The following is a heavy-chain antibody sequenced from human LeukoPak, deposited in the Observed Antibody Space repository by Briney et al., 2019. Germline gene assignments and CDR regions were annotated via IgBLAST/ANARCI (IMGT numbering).Heavy chain of an antibody. D-gene: IGHD3-3*01. J-gene: IGHJ4*02. Sequence: ASVKVSCKASGYTFTSYGISWVRQAPGQGLEWMGWISAYNGNTNYAQKLQGRVTMTTDTSTGTAYMELRSLRSDDTAVYYCARSYYDFWSGYYTGWYFDYWGQGTLVTVSS. CDR3: ARSYYDFWSGYYTGWYFDY. CDR1: GYTFTSYG. V-gene: IGHV1-18*01. CDR2: ISAYNGNT.